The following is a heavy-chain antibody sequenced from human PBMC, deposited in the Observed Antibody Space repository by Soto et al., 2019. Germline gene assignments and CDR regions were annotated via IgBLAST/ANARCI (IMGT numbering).Heavy chain of an antibody. V-gene: IGHV3-74*01. CDR2: INSDGGII. CDR3: ARDLRNYDRHYFDN. CDR1: RFSLRTYW. Sequence: VQLVESGGGLVQPGGSLRLSCEASRFSLRTYWMYWVRQAPGKGLMWVSRINSDGGIINYADSVKGRFTISRDNAKNTLYLQMNSLRTDDTAVYYCARDLRNYDRHYFDNWGQGTLVTVSS. D-gene: IGHD1-7*01. J-gene: IGHJ4*02.